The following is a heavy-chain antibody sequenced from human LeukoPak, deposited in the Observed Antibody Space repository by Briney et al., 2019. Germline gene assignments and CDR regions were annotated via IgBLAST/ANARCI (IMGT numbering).Heavy chain of an antibody. D-gene: IGHD4-17*01. V-gene: IGHV1-2*06. J-gene: IGHJ4*02. CDR3: AIDFCGDYGDY. CDR2: INPNSGGT. Sequence: GASVKVSCKASGYTFTGYYMHWVRQAPGQGLEWMGRINPNSGGTNYTQKFQGRVTMTRDTTISTAYMELSRLRSGDTAVYYCAIDFCGDYGDYWGQGTLVTVSS. CDR1: GYTFTGYY.